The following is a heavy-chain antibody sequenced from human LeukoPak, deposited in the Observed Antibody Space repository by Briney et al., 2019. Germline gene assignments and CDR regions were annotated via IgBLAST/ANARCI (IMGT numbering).Heavy chain of an antibody. CDR2: INSDGSST. Sequence: GGSLRLSCAASGFTFSSYWMHWVRQAPGKGLVWVSRINSDGSSTSYADSVKGRFTISRDNAKKTLHLQMNSLRAEDTAVYYCARDLEQLETFDYWGQGTLVTVSS. D-gene: IGHD6-13*01. J-gene: IGHJ4*02. CDR3: ARDLEQLETFDY. CDR1: GFTFSSYW. V-gene: IGHV3-74*01.